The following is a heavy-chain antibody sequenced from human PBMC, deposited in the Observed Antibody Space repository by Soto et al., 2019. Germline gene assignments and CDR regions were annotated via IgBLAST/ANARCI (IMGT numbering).Heavy chain of an antibody. CDR2: INPNSGGT. CDR3: ASTLLRGYSGYDYYYGMDI. D-gene: IGHD5-12*01. Sequence: ASLKVSCTASGYTFTGDYMHWGRQATKQGLEWMGWINPNSGGTNYAQKFQGWVTITRDTSISTAYMELSRLRSDDTAVYYCASTLLRGYSGYDYYYGMDIWGQGTTVTVSS. CDR1: GYTFTGDY. J-gene: IGHJ6*02. V-gene: IGHV1-2*04.